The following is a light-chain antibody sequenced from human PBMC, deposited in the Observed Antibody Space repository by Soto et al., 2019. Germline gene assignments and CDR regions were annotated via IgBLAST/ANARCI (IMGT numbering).Light chain of an antibody. CDR2: EVN. Sequence: QSVLTQPASVSGSPGQSITISCTGTSSDVGSYNLVSWYQQHPGKAPKLMIYEVNKRPSGVSSRFSGSKSGNTASLTISGLQADDEADYYCCSYAGSTTLVFGGGTKVTVL. CDR1: SSDVGSYNL. CDR3: CSYAGSTTLV. J-gene: IGLJ2*01. V-gene: IGLV2-23*02.